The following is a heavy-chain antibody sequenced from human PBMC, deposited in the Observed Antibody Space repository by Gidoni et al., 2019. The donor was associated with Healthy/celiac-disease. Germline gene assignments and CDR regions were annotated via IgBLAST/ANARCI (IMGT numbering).Heavy chain of an antibody. J-gene: IGHJ4*02. Sequence: QVQLQQWGAGLLKPSETLSLTCAVYGGSFSGYYWSWIRQPPGKGLEWIGEINHSGSTNYNPSLKSRVTISVDTSKNQFSLKLSSVSAADTAVYYCARGDGGYQRYFDYWGQGILVTVSS. CDR3: ARGDGGYQRYFDY. CDR2: INHSGST. CDR1: GGSFSGYY. D-gene: IGHD5-12*01. V-gene: IGHV4-34*01.